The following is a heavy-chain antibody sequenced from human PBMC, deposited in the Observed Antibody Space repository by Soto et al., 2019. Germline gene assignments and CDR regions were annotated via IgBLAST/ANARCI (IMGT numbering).Heavy chain of an antibody. Sequence: ASVKVSCKASGYTFTSYAMNWVRQAPGQGLEWMGWINTNTGNPTYAQGFTGRFVFSLDTSVSTAYLQICSLKAEDTAVYYCARVLLSACFIVVVVAAKGYYSYYMDVWGKGTTLTVYS. CDR2: INTNTGNP. V-gene: IGHV7-4-1*01. D-gene: IGHD2-15*01. CDR3: ARVLLSACFIVVVVAAKGYYSYYMDV. J-gene: IGHJ6*03. CDR1: GYTFTSYA.